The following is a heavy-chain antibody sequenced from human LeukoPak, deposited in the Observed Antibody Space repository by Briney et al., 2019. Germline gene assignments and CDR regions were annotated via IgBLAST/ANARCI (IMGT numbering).Heavy chain of an antibody. V-gene: IGHV4-34*01. Sequence: SETLSLTCAVYGGSFSGYYWSWIRQPPGKGLEWIGDSNHSGSTNYNPSLKSRVTISVDTSKNQFSLKLSSVTAADTAVYYCARELVDYDFWSGYYPKYYFDYWGQGTLVTVSS. CDR2: SNHSGST. J-gene: IGHJ4*02. D-gene: IGHD3-3*01. CDR3: ARELVDYDFWSGYYPKYYFDY. CDR1: GGSFSGYY.